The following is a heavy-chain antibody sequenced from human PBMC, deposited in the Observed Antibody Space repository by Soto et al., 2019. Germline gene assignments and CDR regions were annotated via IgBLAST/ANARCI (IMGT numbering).Heavy chain of an antibody. V-gene: IGHV4-38-2*02. CDR2: IYHSGST. D-gene: IGHD6-19*01. J-gene: IGHJ4*02. CDR1: GYTISSDYY. CDR3: AREGIAVAGTNSDY. Sequence: EPLSLTSPFSGYTISSDYYWSLIRGPPGKGLEWIGSIYHSGSTYYNPSLKSRVTISVDTSKNQFSLKLSSVTAADTAVYYCAREGIAVAGTNSDYWGQGNLVTVSS.